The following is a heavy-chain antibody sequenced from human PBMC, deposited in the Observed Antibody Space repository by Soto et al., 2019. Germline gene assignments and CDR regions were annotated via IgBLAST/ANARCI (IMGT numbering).Heavy chain of an antibody. J-gene: IGHJ4*02. V-gene: IGHV4-30-4*01. D-gene: IGHD4-4*01. CDR1: GGSISSGYYY. CDR2: IYYSGST. Sequence: SETLSLTCTVSGGSISSGYYYWSWIRQPPGKGLEWIGYIYYSGSTYYNPSLKSRVTISVDTSKNQFSLKLSSVTAADTAVYYCARDLRIGRLQHFDYWGQGTLVTVSS. CDR3: ARDLRIGRLQHFDY.